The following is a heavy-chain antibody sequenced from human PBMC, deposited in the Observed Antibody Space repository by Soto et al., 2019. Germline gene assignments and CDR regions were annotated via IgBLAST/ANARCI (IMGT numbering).Heavy chain of an antibody. CDR2: MYNTGST. CDR3: AIRQWGYCGTECHLLDF. CDR1: GGSISRYY. D-gene: IGHD2-21*01. V-gene: IGHV4-59*01. J-gene: IGHJ6*02. Sequence: PEETMSLTCTVSGGSISRYYWSWFRQPPGKGLEWIGYMYNTGSTVYNPPFKSRVTISVDTSKNQFSLKLNSVTAADTAVYYWAIRQWGYCGTECHLLDFWVQRTTV.